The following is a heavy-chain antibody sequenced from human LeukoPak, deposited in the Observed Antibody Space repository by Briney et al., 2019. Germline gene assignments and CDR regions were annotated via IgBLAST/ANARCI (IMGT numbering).Heavy chain of an antibody. J-gene: IGHJ3*02. CDR3: ARQFGPTDAFDI. CDR1: GITIAGYD. CDR2: IKYRFSGT. D-gene: IGHD3-16*01. V-gene: IGHV1-2*02. Sequence: RAAVKVSCKASGITIAGYDVHWVRQAPGQGLEWMGRIKYRFSGTNHGEKFQGRVTMTRDTSMTTAYMELSSLTSDDTAVYYCARQFGPTDAFDIWGQGTMVT.